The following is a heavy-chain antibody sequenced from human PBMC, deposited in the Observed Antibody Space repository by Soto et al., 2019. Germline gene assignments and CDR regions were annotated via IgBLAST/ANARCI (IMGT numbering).Heavy chain of an antibody. D-gene: IGHD3-9*01. CDR2: ISYDGSNK. J-gene: IGHJ4*02. Sequence: GGSLRLSCAASGFTVSSYSMHWVRQAPGKGLEWVAVISYDGSNKFYADSVKGRFTISRDNSKNTLYLQMNSLRAEDTAVYYCAKSGLVIDYWGQGTLVTVSS. CDR1: GFTVSSYS. CDR3: AKSGLVIDY. V-gene: IGHV3-30*18.